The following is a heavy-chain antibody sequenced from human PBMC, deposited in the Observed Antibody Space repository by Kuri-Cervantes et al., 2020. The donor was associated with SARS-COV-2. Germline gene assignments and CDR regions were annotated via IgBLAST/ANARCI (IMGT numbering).Heavy chain of an antibody. CDR1: GGAFNSYS. CDR3: ARLRRLNRDWFATGYYMDV. CDR2: SIIA. Sequence: SQTLSLTCAIYGGAFNSYSWRGSASPQGRGWSDLEKSIIASLKSRVTISMDTSKNQFSLNLASVTAADTAVYHCARLRRLNRDWFATGYYMDVWGKGTKVTVSS. D-gene: IGHD3-9*01. V-gene: IGHV4-34*01. J-gene: IGHJ6*03.